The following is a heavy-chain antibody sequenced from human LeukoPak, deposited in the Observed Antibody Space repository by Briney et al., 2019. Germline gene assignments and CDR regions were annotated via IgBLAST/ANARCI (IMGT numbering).Heavy chain of an antibody. CDR3: ARGHVGSYAYYYYYGMDV. CDR1: GGSISSSSYY. Sequence: SETLSLTCTVSGGSISSSSYYWSWIRQPPKKGLEWIGETNHSGSTNYNPSLKSRVTISVDTSKNQFSLKVRSVTAADTAVYYCARGHVGSYAYYYYYGMDVWGQGTTVTVSS. CDR2: TNHSGST. V-gene: IGHV4-39*07. D-gene: IGHD2-8*01. J-gene: IGHJ6*02.